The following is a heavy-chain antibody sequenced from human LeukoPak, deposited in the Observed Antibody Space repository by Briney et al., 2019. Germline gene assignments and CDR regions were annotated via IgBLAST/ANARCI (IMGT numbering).Heavy chain of an antibody. D-gene: IGHD1-26*01. J-gene: IGHJ4*02. CDR1: GLNFRSYA. Sequence: GGSLRLSCTASGLNFRSYALSWVRQAPGKGLEWVSSIRDNDFSTYYADSVKGRFTISRDNSKSPVYLQMNSLRAEDTAVYYCARSSGNYWAAPFDYWGQGTLVTVSS. CDR2: IRDNDFST. CDR3: ARSSGNYWAAPFDY. V-gene: IGHV3-23*01.